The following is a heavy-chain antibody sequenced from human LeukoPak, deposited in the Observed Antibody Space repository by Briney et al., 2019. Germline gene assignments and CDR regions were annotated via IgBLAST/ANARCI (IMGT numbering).Heavy chain of an antibody. CDR3: AKEGAFPIISYDS. CDR1: GFTFSCFW. V-gene: IGHV3-7*01. Sequence: PGGSLRLSRAASGFTFSCFWMNWVRQAPGKGLEWVANINQDGTEKYFVDSVKGRFTISRDNAKRSVYLQMNSLRAEDTAVYYCAKEGAFPIISYDSWGQGTMVTVSS. J-gene: IGHJ5*01. D-gene: IGHD1-14*01. CDR2: INQDGTEK.